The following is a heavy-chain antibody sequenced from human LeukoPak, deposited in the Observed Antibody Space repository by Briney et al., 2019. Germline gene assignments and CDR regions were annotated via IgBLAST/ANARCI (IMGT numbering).Heavy chain of an antibody. CDR2: ISGSGGST. CDR1: GFTFSSYA. V-gene: IGHV3-23*01. D-gene: IGHD3-3*01. J-gene: IGHJ3*02. Sequence: GGSLRLSCAASGFTFSSYAMSWVRQAPGKGQEWVSAISGSGGSTYYADSVKGRFTISRDNSKNTLYLQMNSLRAEDTAVYYCAKDHSYDFWSGYSNDAFDIWGQGTMVTVSS. CDR3: AKDHSYDFWSGYSNDAFDI.